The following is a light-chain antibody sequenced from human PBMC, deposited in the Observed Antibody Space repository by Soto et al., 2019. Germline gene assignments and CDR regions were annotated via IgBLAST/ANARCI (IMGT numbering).Light chain of an antibody. Sequence: QSVLTQPPSASGTPGQRVSISCSGTNSNIGGNYVYWYQHVPGKAPKLLISLNNQRPSGVPDRFSGSKSGTSASLAISGLRSEDEAHYYCAPWDDSLSGPVFGGGTKLTVL. CDR3: APWDDSLSGPV. J-gene: IGLJ2*01. CDR1: NSNIGGNY. CDR2: LNN. V-gene: IGLV1-47*02.